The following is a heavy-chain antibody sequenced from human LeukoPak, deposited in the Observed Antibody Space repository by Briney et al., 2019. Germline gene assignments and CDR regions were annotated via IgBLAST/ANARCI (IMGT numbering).Heavy chain of an antibody. CDR2: IYHSGRT. V-gene: IGHV4-38-2*01. D-gene: IGHD4-17*01. CDR3: ARPRGDYGFRWFDP. CDR1: GYSISSGYY. J-gene: IGHJ5*02. Sequence: PSETLSLTCAVSGYSISSGYYWGWIRQPPGKGLEWIGSIYHSGRTYYNPSLKSRVTISVDTSKNQFSLKLSSVTAADTAVYYCARPRGDYGFRWFDPWGQGTLVTVSS.